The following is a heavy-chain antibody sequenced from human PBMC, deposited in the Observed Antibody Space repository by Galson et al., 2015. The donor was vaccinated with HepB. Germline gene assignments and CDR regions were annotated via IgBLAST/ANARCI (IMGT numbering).Heavy chain of an antibody. V-gene: IGHV3-30*04. Sequence: SLRLSCAASGFTFSSYAMHWVRQAPGKGLEWVAVISYDGSNKYYADSVKGRFTISRDNSKNTLYLQMNSLRAEDTAVYYCASWGVQGGQGTLVTVSS. D-gene: IGHD7-27*01. CDR3: ASWGVQ. CDR2: ISYDGSNK. CDR1: GFTFSSYA. J-gene: IGHJ4*02.